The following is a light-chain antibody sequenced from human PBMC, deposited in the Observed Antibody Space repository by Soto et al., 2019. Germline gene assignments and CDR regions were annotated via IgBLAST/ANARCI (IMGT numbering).Light chain of an antibody. CDR1: QSVSSY. V-gene: IGKV3-11*01. CDR2: DAS. Sequence: EIVLTQSPATLSLSPGERATHSCRASQSVSSYLAWYQQKPGQAPRLLIYDASNRATGIPARFSGSGSGTDFTLTISSLEPEDFAVYYCQQRSNWPPWTFGQGTK. CDR3: QQRSNWPPWT. J-gene: IGKJ1*01.